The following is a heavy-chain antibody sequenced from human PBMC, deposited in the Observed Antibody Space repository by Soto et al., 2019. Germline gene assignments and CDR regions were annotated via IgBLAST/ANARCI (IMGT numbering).Heavy chain of an antibody. J-gene: IGHJ4*02. D-gene: IGHD1-1*01. Sequence: SETLSLTCAVSGGSISSPNWWSWVRQPPGKGLEWIGETHHSGSTNYNPSLKSRVTISVDKSNNQFSLKLNSVTAADTAVYYCAKTTGTTAEKYYFDYWGQGTLVTVSS. CDR1: GGSISSPNW. V-gene: IGHV4-4*02. CDR2: THHSGST. CDR3: AKTTGTTAEKYYFDY.